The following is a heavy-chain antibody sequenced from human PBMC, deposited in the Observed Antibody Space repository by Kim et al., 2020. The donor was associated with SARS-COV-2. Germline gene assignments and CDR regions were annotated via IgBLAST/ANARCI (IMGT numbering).Heavy chain of an antibody. CDR1: GFSLSTSGVG. CDR3: AHRSTPLRYFDWETFDL. CDR2: IYWDDDK. Sequence: SGPTLVKPTQTLTLTCTFSGFSLSTSGVGVGWIRQPPGKALEWLALIYWDDDKRYSPSLKSRLTITKDTSKNQVVLTMTNMDPVDTATYYCAHRSTPLRYFDWETFDLWGRGTLVTVSS. J-gene: IGHJ2*01. V-gene: IGHV2-5*02. D-gene: IGHD3-9*01.